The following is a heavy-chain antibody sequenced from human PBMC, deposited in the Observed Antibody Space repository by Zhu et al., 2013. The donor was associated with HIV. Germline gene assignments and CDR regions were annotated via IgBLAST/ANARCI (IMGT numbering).Heavy chain of an antibody. Sequence: VQLQQWGAGLLKPSETLSLTCAVYGGSFSGYYWSGIRQPPGKGLEWIGEINHSGSTNYNPSLKSRVTISVDTSKNQFSLKLSSVTAADTAVYYCARGLRIVVVKGYYFDYWGQGTLVTVSS. CDR1: GGSFSGYY. D-gene: IGHD3-22*01. CDR2: INHSGST. CDR3: ARGLRIVVVKGYYFDY. V-gene: IGHV4-34*01. J-gene: IGHJ4*02.